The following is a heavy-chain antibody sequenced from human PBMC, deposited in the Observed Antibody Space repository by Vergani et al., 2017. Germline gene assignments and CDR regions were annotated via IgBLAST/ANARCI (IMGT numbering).Heavy chain of an antibody. CDR2: IIPIFGTA. J-gene: IGHJ4*02. CDR1: GYTFTGYY. CDR3: ARESEQLVDWVTHFDY. V-gene: IGHV1-69*06. D-gene: IGHD6-6*01. Sequence: QVQLVQSGAEVKKPGASVKVSCKASGYTFTGYYMHWVRQAPGQGLEWMGGIIPIFGTANYAQKLQGRATITADKSTSTAYMELISLSAEDTAVYFCARESEQLVDWVTHFDYWGQGTLVTVSS.